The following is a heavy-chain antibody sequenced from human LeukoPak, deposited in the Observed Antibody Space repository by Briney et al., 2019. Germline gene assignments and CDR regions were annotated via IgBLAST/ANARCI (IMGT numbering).Heavy chain of an antibody. CDR2: IKEDGSEK. D-gene: IGHD2-2*01. V-gene: IGHV3-7*04. CDR1: GFTFSTYW. CDR3: ARGGYQLLWY. J-gene: IGHJ4*02. Sequence: GGSLRLSCAASGFTFSTYWMSWVRQAPGTGLEWVASIKEDGSEKSYVDSVKGRFTISRENSKNSLYLQMNSLSGEDTAVYYCARGGYQLLWYWGQGTLVTVSS.